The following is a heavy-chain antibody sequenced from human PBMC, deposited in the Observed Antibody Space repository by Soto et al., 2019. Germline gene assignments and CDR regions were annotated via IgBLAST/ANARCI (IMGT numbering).Heavy chain of an antibody. D-gene: IGHD1-26*01. CDR3: ARDAYRGSYYLDN. V-gene: IGHV1-58*01. J-gene: IGHJ4*02. Sequence: SVKVSCKTSGFTFSSSAVHWVRQARGHRLQRIGWIDVYSSISNDAQNLQVIVTISTDISSSSSYLQLRSLRSDVTAVYYCARDAYRGSYYLDNWGQGTLVDVSS. CDR1: GFTFSSSA. CDR2: IDVYSSIS.